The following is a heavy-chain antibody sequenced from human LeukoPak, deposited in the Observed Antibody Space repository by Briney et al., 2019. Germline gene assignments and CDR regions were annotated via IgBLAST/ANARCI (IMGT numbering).Heavy chain of an antibody. Sequence: PGGSLRLSCAASGFTFSSYWMHWVRQAPGKGLEWVSIISVSGNTYYADSVKGRFNISRDRSKNTLDLQINSLRAEDTAVYYCARINGPFDYWGQGTLVTVSS. J-gene: IGHJ4*02. CDR1: GFTFSSYW. D-gene: IGHD2-8*01. CDR3: ARINGPFDY. V-gene: IGHV3-23*01. CDR2: ISVSGNT.